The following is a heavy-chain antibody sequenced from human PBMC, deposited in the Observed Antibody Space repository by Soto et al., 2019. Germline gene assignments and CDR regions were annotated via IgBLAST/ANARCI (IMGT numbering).Heavy chain of an antibody. CDR3: ARAKEDIVVVPAAPGHYYYYYMDV. CDR1: GGSISSGGYY. V-gene: IGHV4-31*03. Sequence: SETLSLTCTVSGGSISSGGYYWSWIRQHPGKGQEWIGYIYYSGSTYYNPSLKSRVTISVDTSKNQFSLKLSSVTAADTAVYYCARAKEDIVVVPAAPGHYYYYYMDVWGKGTTVNVSS. D-gene: IGHD2-2*01. J-gene: IGHJ6*03. CDR2: IYYSGST.